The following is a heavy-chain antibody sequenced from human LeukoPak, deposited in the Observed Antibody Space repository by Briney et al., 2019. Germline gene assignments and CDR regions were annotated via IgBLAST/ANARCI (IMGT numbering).Heavy chain of an antibody. Sequence: GGSLRLSCAASGFTFSSYGMHWVRQAPGKGLERVAVIWYDGSNKYYADSVKGRFTISRDNSKNTLYLQMNSLRAEDTAVYYCAKEIDRSYRWLYDYWGQGTLVTVSS. CDR2: IWYDGSNK. CDR3: AKEIDRSYRWLYDY. V-gene: IGHV3-33*06. J-gene: IGHJ4*02. CDR1: GFTFSSYG. D-gene: IGHD3-22*01.